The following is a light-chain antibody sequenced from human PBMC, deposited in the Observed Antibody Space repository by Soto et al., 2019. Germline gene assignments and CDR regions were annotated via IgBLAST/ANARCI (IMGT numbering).Light chain of an antibody. Sequence: QSVLTQPASVSGSPGQSITISCTGTSSYFGSYNLVSWYQQHPGKAPKLMIYEDSKRPSGVSNRFSGSKSGNTASLTISGLQAEGDADYYCCSYAGSSTYVFGTGTRSPS. J-gene: IGLJ1*01. CDR1: SSYFGSYNL. V-gene: IGLV2-23*01. CDR2: EDS. CDR3: CSYAGSSTYV.